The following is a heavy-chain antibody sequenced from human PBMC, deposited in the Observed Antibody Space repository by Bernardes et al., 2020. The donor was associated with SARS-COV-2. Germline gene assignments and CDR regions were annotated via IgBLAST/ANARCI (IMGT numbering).Heavy chain of an antibody. CDR2: ISSSCSYK. CDR3: ARGPYCPGGICTFYGMDV. CDR1: GFTFNTYS. Sequence: GGSLRLSCAASGFTFNTYSLNWVRQAPGKGLEWVSSISSSCSYKYYADSVKGRFTISRDSAKNSLYLEMNSLRAEDTAVYYCARGPYCPGGICTFYGMDVWGQGTTVTVSS. J-gene: IGHJ6*02. D-gene: IGHD2-8*02. V-gene: IGHV3-21*06.